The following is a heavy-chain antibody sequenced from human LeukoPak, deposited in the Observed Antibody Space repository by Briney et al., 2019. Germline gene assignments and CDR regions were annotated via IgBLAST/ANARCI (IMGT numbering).Heavy chain of an antibody. CDR1: GGSISSSSYY. CDR3: ARDIRGFDY. J-gene: IGHJ4*02. V-gene: IGHV4-39*07. D-gene: IGHD3-10*01. Sequence: SETLSLTCIVSGGSISSSSYYWGWIRQPPGKGLEWIGSIYYSGSTYYNPSLKSRVTISVDTSKNQFSLKLSSVTAADTAVYYCARDIRGFDYWGQGTLVTVSS. CDR2: IYYSGST.